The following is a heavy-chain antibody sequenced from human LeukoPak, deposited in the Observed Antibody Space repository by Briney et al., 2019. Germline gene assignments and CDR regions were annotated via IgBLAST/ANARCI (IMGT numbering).Heavy chain of an antibody. Sequence: SETLSLTCAVYGGSFSGHYWSWLRQPPGKGLEWIGEINHSGSTNYNPSPKSRVTIAVDTSKNQFSLKLSSVTAADTAVYYCARGGLISSIAARRPYGMDVWGQGTTVTVSS. V-gene: IGHV4-34*01. CDR2: INHSGST. CDR1: GGSFSGHY. J-gene: IGHJ6*02. CDR3: ARGGLISSIAARRPYGMDV. D-gene: IGHD6-6*01.